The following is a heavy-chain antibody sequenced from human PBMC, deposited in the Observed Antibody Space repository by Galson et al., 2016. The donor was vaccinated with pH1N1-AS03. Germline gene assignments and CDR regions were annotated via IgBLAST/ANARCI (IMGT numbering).Heavy chain of an antibody. CDR2: IYFRGAT. J-gene: IGHJ4*02. CDR3: ARHVGGSYPNNLDS. D-gene: IGHD1-26*01. CDR1: GDSISSTPYY. Sequence: ESLSLTCTVSGDSISSTPYYWGWIRQPPGKGLEWIGTIYFRGATYYSPSLKSRVTISIDSSKNLFSLSLSSVTAADTAVYYCARHVGGSYPNNLDSWGQGTLVIVSS. V-gene: IGHV4-39*07.